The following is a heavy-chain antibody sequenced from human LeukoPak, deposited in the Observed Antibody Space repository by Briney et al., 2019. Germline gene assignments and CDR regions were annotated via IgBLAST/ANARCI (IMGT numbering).Heavy chain of an antibody. D-gene: IGHD6-13*01. CDR1: GFTFSSYA. CDR2: ISGSGGST. V-gene: IGHV3-23*01. J-gene: IGHJ6*02. Sequence: GSLRLSCAASGFTFSSYAMSWVRQAPGKGLEWVSAISGSGGSTYYADSVKGRFTISRDNSKNTLYLQMNSLRAEDTAVYYCAKDSSSLYYYYYGMDVWGQGTTVTVSS. CDR3: AKDSSSLYYYYYGMDV.